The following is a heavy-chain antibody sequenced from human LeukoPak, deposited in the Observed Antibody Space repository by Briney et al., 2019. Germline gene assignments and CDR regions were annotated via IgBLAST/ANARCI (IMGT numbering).Heavy chain of an antibody. V-gene: IGHV3-30*04. D-gene: IGHD2-2*01. CDR1: GFTFSSYA. CDR2: ISYDGSKK. CDR3: AKGGWLGYCSSTSCRIDAFDI. Sequence: GRSLRLSCAASGFTFSSYAMHWVRQAPGKGLEWVAVISYDGSKKYYADSVKGRFTISRDNAKNSLYLQMNSLRAEDTALYYCAKGGWLGYCSSTSCRIDAFDIWGQGTMVTVSS. J-gene: IGHJ3*02.